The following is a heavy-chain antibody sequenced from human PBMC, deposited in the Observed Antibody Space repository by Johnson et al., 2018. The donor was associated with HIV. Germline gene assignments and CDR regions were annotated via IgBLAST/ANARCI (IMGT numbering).Heavy chain of an antibody. Sequence: QVQLVESGGGVVQPGRSLRLSCAASGFTFSSYAMHWVRQAPGKGLEWVAVISYDGSNKYYADSVKGRFTISRDNSKNTLYLQMNSLRAGDTAVYYCAKVAVATAAGGVGLNIWGPGTMVTVSS. J-gene: IGHJ3*02. CDR3: AKVAVATAAGGVGLNI. CDR1: GFTFSSYA. D-gene: IGHD6-13*01. V-gene: IGHV3-30*14. CDR2: ISYDGSNK.